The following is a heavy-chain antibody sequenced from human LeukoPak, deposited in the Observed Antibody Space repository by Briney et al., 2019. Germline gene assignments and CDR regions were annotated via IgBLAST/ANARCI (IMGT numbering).Heavy chain of an antibody. J-gene: IGHJ4*02. CDR2: ISGSGGST. Sequence: PGGSLRLSCAASGFTFSTYALSSVRQPPGKGLEWVSAISGSGGSTYYADSVKGRLTASRDSSKNTLYLQMNSLRAEGTGVYYCARVHISMEYYFDYGGQGTLGTVSA. D-gene: IGHD2-21*01. CDR1: GFTFSTYA. V-gene: IGHV3-23*01. CDR3: ARVHISMEYYFDY.